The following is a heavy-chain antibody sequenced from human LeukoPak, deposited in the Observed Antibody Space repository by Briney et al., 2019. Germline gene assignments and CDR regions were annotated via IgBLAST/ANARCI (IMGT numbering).Heavy chain of an antibody. J-gene: IGHJ4*02. CDR3: AKGNGYCSGGSCYFDY. CDR1: GFTFSSYA. D-gene: IGHD2-15*01. CDR2: ISGSGGST. Sequence: PGGSLRLSCAASGFTFSSYAMSWVRQAPGKGLEWVSAISGSGGSTYYADSVKGRFTISRDNSKNTLYLQMNSLRAEDTAVYYCAKGNGYCSGGSCYFDYWGQGTLVTVSS. V-gene: IGHV3-23*01.